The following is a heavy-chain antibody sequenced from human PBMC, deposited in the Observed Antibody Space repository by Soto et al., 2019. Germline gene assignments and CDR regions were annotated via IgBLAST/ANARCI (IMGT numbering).Heavy chain of an antibody. D-gene: IGHD4-17*01. Sequence: QVQLVQSGAEVKKPGSSVKVSCKASGGTFSSYAISWVRQAPGQGLEWMGGIIPIFGTANYAQKVQGRVTITADEDTSTAYMELSSLRSEYTAVYYCAREATVVTTDAFDIWGQGTMVTVSS. CDR1: GGTFSSYA. J-gene: IGHJ3*02. CDR2: IIPIFGTA. V-gene: IGHV1-69*01. CDR3: AREATVVTTDAFDI.